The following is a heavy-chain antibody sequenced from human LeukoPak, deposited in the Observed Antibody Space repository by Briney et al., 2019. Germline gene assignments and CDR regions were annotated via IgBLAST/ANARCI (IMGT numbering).Heavy chain of an antibody. CDR1: GFTFSSYG. CDR3: AKDQYDFWSGFSYYGMDV. D-gene: IGHD3-3*01. V-gene: IGHV3-30*18. CDR2: ISYDGSNK. Sequence: GGSLRLSCAASGFTFSSYGMHWVRQAPGKGLEWAAVISYDGSNKYYADSVKGRFTISRDNSKNTLYLQMNSLRAEDTAVYYCAKDQYDFWSGFSYYGMDVWGQGTTVTVSS. J-gene: IGHJ6*02.